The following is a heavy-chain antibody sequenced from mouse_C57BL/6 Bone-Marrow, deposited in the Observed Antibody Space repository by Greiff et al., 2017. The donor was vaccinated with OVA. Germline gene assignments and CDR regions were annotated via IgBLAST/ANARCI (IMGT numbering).Heavy chain of an antibody. V-gene: IGHV10-1*01. CDR3: VRQGYYGGYFDY. D-gene: IGHD1-1*01. CDR1: GFSLNTYA. Sequence: EVHLVESGGGLVQPKGSLKLSCAASGFSLNTYAMNWVRQAPGKGLEWVARIRSKSNNYATYYADSGKDRFTISRDDSESMLYLQMNNLKTEDTAIYYCVRQGYYGGYFDYWGQGTTLTVSS. CDR2: IRSKSNNYAT. J-gene: IGHJ2*01.